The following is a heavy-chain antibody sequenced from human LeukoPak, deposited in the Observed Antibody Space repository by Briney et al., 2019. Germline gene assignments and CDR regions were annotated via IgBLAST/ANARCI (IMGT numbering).Heavy chain of an antibody. D-gene: IGHD3-9*01. CDR1: GFTFDDYA. Sequence: GGSLRLSCAASGFTFDDYAMHWVRQAPGKGLEWVSGISWSSGSIGYADSVKGRFTISRDNAKNSLYLQMNSLRAEDTALYYCAKDIGYDILTGYYSHFDYWGQGTLVTVSS. CDR2: ISWSSGSI. J-gene: IGHJ4*02. V-gene: IGHV3-9*01. CDR3: AKDIGYDILTGYYSHFDY.